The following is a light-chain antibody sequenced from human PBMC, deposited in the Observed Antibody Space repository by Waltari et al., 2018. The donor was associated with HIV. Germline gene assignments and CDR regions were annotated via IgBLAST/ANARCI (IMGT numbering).Light chain of an antibody. J-gene: IGKJ2*01. CDR3: QQYEASPPMYT. Sequence: ETVLTQSPGTLSLSSGERATPSCRASQTINTNYLAWYQLKPGLPPRLLIYDTSTRATGVPDRFSGSGSGTDFSLTISRLEPEDFAVYFCQQYEASPPMYTFGQGTRLEV. CDR1: QTINTNY. CDR2: DTS. V-gene: IGKV3-20*01.